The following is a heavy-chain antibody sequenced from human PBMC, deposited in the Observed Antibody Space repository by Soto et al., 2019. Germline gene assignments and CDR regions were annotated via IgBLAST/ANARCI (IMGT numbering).Heavy chain of an antibody. CDR3: ARHPNSGWPGY. J-gene: IGHJ4*02. D-gene: IGHD5-12*01. V-gene: IGHV4-39*01. Sequence: QLQLQESGPGLVKPSETLSLTCTVSGGSISSSSYYWAWIRQPPGKGLEWIGSVYYDGNTYYGPSLKSRVTLSVDTSKNQYSLKLSSVTAADTAVYYCARHPNSGWPGYWGQGILVTVSS. CDR2: VYYDGNT. CDR1: GGSISSSSYY.